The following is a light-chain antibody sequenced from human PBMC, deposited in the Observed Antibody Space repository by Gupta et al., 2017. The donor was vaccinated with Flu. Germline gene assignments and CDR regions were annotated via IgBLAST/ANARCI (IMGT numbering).Light chain of an antibody. CDR3: QQLIDWHPELT. Sequence: IVSTHSPPTLSLSPGERATPSCRASPSFSRYLAWYQKKQGQAPRPLIKDALNRSTGSRAKCSGSGDGIDSNLTISSREPEDFVVYYCQQLIDWHPELTFGQGTRLEIK. V-gene: IGKV3-11*01. J-gene: IGKJ5*01. CDR2: DAL. CDR1: PSFSRY.